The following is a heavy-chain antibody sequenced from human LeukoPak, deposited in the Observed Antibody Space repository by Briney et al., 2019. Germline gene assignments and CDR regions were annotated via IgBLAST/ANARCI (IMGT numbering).Heavy chain of an antibody. J-gene: IGHJ4*02. CDR2: ISSSSSYI. CDR1: GFTFSSYS. V-gene: IGHV3-21*01. D-gene: IGHD6-6*01. CDR3: ARYSSSSRPGDY. Sequence: PGGSLRLSCAASGFTFSSYSMNWVRQAPGKGLEWVSSISSSSSYIYYADSVKGRFTISRDNAKNSLYLQMSSLRAEDTAVYYCARYSSSSRPGDYWGQGTLVTVSS.